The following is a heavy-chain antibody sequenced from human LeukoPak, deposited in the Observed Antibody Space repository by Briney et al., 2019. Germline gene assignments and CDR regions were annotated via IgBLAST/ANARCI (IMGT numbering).Heavy chain of an antibody. Sequence: ASVKVSCTASGYTFTGYYMHWVRQAPGQGLEWMEWINPNSGGTNYAQKFQGRVTMTRDTSISTAYMELSRLRSDDTAVYYCAREPIVGATPFDPHWGQGTLVTVSS. J-gene: IGHJ4*02. D-gene: IGHD1-26*01. CDR2: INPNSGGT. V-gene: IGHV1-2*02. CDR1: GYTFTGYY. CDR3: AREPIVGATPFDPH.